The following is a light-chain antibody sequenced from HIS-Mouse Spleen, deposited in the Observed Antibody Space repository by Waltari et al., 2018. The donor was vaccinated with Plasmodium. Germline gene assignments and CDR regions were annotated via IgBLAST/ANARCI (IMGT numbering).Light chain of an antibody. V-gene: IGLV3-10*01. CDR1: ALPKIY. CDR3: YSTDSSGNHRV. Sequence: SYELTHPPSVSVSPGQTARITCSGDALPKIYAYWYQQKSIQAPVLVIYEDSKRPSGIPERVSGSSSGTMATLTISGAQVEDEADYYFYSTDSSGNHRVFGGGTKLTVL. J-gene: IGLJ3*02. CDR2: EDS.